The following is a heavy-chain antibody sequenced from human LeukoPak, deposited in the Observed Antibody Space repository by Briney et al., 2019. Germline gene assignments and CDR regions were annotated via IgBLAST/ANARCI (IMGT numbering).Heavy chain of an antibody. V-gene: IGHV1-46*01. Sequence: ASVKVSCKASGYTFTSYYMHWVRQAPGQGLEWMGIINPSGGSTNYAQKLQGRVTMTTDTSTSTAYMELRSLRSDDTAVYYCAREFGYSSGLDAFDIWGQGTMVTVSS. CDR3: AREFGYSSGLDAFDI. J-gene: IGHJ3*02. CDR2: INPSGGST. D-gene: IGHD6-19*01. CDR1: GYTFTSYY.